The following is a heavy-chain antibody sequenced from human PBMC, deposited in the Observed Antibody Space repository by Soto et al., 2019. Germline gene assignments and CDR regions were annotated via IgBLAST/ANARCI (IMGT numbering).Heavy chain of an antibody. D-gene: IGHD3-10*01. CDR2: ISWNSGSI. Sequence: PGGSLRLSFAASGFTFDDYAMHWVRQAPGKGLEWVSGISWNSGSIGYADSVKGRFTISRDNAKNSLYLQMNSLRAEDTALYYCAKDYGSGSYYNAPGFDPWGQGT. J-gene: IGHJ5*02. CDR1: GFTFDDYA. CDR3: AKDYGSGSYYNAPGFDP. V-gene: IGHV3-9*01.